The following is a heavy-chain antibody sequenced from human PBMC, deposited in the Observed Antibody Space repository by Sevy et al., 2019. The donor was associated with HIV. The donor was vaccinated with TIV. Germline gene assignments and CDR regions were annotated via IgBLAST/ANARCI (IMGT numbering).Heavy chain of an antibody. CDR1: GYTFTSYY. J-gene: IGHJ4*02. D-gene: IGHD2-21*02. CDR3: ARVESCGGDCYCSDY. V-gene: IGHV1-46*01. CDR2: INPSGGGT. Sequence: ASVKVSCKASGYTFTSYYIHWVRQAPGQGLECMGIINPSGGGTNYAQKFQGRVTFTRDTSTSTVYMELSSLRAEDTAVYYCARVESCGGDCYCSDYWGQGTQVTVSS.